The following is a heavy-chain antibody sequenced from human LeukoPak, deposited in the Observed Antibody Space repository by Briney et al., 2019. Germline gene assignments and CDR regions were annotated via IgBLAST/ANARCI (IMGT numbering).Heavy chain of an antibody. V-gene: IGHV4-31*03. CDR2: IYYSGST. D-gene: IGHD4-17*01. CDR3: ARWWPTVTTSYFDY. CDR1: GGSISSGGYY. J-gene: IGHJ4*02. Sequence: PSETLSLTCTVSGGSISSGGYYWSWIRQHPGKGLEWIGYIYYSGSTYYNPSLKSRATISVDTSKNQFSLKLSSVTAADTAVYYCARWWPTVTTSYFDYWGQGTLVTVSS.